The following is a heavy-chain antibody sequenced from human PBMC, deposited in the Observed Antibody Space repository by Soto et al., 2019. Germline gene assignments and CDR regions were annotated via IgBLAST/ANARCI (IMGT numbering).Heavy chain of an antibody. Sequence: EVQLLESGGGLVQPGGCLRLSCAASGSTFSSYAMSWVRQAPGKGLEWVSAISGSGGSTYYADSVKGRFTISRDNSKNTLYLQMNSLRAEDTAVYYCAKDLRPDFCSGYYNEGDAFDNWGQGTMVTVSS. D-gene: IGHD3-3*01. CDR2: ISGSGGST. CDR3: AKDLRPDFCSGYYNEGDAFDN. V-gene: IGHV3-23*01. J-gene: IGHJ3*02. CDR1: GSTFSSYA.